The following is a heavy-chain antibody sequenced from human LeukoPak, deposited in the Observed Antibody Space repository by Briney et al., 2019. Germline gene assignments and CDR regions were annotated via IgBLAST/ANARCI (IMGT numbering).Heavy chain of an antibody. Sequence: ASVKVSCKVSGYTLTELSMHWVRQAPGKGPEWMGGFDPEDGETIYAQKFQGRVTMTEDTSTNTAYMELSSLRSEDTAVYYCATPYYDSSGYTFDYWGQGTLVTVSS. CDR3: ATPYYDSSGYTFDY. J-gene: IGHJ4*02. V-gene: IGHV1-24*01. D-gene: IGHD3-22*01. CDR1: GYTLTELS. CDR2: FDPEDGET.